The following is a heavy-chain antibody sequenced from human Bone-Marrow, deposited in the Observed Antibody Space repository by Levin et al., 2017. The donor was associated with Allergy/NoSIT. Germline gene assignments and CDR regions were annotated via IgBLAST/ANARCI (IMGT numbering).Heavy chain of an antibody. CDR3: ARVPMTTPTEHFDF. D-gene: IGHD4-17*01. Sequence: GESLKISCAASGFPFSTYALTWVRHSAERGLEWVSAISGSGGSTYYVDSVRGRFTVSRDNSKNTLFLQMSSLRVEDTAVYHCARVPMTTPTEHFDFWGQGTLVTVSS. CDR1: GFPFSTYA. CDR2: ISGSGGST. V-gene: IGHV3-23*01. J-gene: IGHJ4*02.